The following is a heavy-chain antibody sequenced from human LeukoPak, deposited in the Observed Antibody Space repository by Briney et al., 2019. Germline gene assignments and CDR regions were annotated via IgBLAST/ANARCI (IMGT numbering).Heavy chain of an antibody. CDR2: MNPNSGNT. D-gene: IGHD3-22*01. Sequence: ASVKVSCKASGYTFTGYYMHWVRQATGQGLEWMGWMNPNSGNTGYAQKFQGRVTITRNTSISTAYMELSSLRSEDTAVYYCATWNYYDSSGHFDYWGQGTLVTVSS. V-gene: IGHV1-8*03. CDR3: ATWNYYDSSGHFDY. CDR1: GYTFTGYY. J-gene: IGHJ4*02.